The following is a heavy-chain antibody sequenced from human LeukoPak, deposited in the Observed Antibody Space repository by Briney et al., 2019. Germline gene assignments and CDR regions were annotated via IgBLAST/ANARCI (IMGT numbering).Heavy chain of an antibody. CDR2: IYYSGST. CDR3: ASNTAMVSVAFDI. V-gene: IGHV4-30-4*08. D-gene: IGHD5-18*01. Sequence: ASETLSLTCTVSGGSISSGGYYWRWIRQHPGKGLEWIGYIYYSGSTYYNPSLKSRVTISVDTSKNQFSLKLSSVTAADTAVYYCASNTAMVSVAFDIWGQGTMVTVSS. CDR1: GGSISSGGYY. J-gene: IGHJ3*02.